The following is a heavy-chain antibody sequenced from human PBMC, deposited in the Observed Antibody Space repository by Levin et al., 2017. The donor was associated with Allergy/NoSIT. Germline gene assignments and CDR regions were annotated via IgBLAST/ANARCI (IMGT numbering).Heavy chain of an antibody. J-gene: IGHJ4*02. CDR2: IRATAKTV. CDR3: AKFFEVTPVDG. Sequence: GESLKISCAASGFTFRNFAMSWIRQSPGKGLEWLASIRATAKTVFYADSVKGRFTISRDNSNNALYLQMNNLRVDDTAVYYCAKFFEVTPVDGWGQGTLVSVSS. CDR1: GFTFRNFA. V-gene: IGHV3-11*04. D-gene: IGHD3-3*01.